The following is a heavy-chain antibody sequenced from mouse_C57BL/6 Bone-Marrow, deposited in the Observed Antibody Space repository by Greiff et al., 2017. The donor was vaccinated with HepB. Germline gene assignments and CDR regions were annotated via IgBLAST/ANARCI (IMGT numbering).Heavy chain of an antibody. J-gene: IGHJ2*01. CDR3: ARGYYFYY. Sequence: VKLQQPGAELVRPGSSVKLSCKASGYTFTSYWMHWVKQRPIQGLEWIGNIDPSDSETHYNQKFKDKATLTVDKSSSTAYMQLSSLTSEDSAVYYCARGYYFYYWGQGTTLTVSS. CDR1: GYTFTSYW. CDR2: IDPSDSET. V-gene: IGHV1-52*01.